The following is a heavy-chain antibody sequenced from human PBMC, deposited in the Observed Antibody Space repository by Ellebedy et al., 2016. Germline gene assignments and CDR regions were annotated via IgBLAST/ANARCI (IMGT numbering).Heavy chain of an antibody. V-gene: IGHV4-30-2*01. J-gene: IGHJ3*01. CDR2: IYHGGST. CDR1: GGSLSSDAYS. Sequence: SETLSLXXGVSGGSLSSDAYSWTWIRQPPGKGLEWIGYIYHGGSTHYSPSLKSRVTMSVDTSKNQFSLKLSSVTAADTAVYYCARNLVVVTAKYAFEVWGQGTMVTVSS. CDR3: ARNLVVVTAKYAFEV. D-gene: IGHD2-21*02.